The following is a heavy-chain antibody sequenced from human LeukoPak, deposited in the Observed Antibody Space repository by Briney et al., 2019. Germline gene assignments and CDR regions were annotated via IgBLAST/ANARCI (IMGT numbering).Heavy chain of an antibody. CDR3: ARDPFNTAMVTYYYMDV. J-gene: IGHJ6*03. D-gene: IGHD5-18*01. CDR1: GFTFSSYS. Sequence: GGSLRLSCAASGFTFSSYSINWVRQAPGKGLEWVSSISSSSTYKYYADSVKGRFTVSRDNAKNSLYLQMNSLRAEDTAVYYCARDPFNTAMVTYYYMDVWGKGTTVTVSS. CDR2: ISSSSTYK. V-gene: IGHV3-21*01.